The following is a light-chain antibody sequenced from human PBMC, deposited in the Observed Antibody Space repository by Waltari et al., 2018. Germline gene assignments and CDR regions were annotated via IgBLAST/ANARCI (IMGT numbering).Light chain of an antibody. CDR3: CSYAGSNSWV. Sequence: QSALTQPASVSGSPGQSITISCTGTSSDVGSYNLVSWYQQHPGKVPKFMIYEGSERPSGVSNRFSGTKSGNTATLTISGLQVEDEADYYCCSYAGSNSWVFGGGTKLTVV. J-gene: IGLJ3*02. CDR2: EGS. V-gene: IGLV2-23*01. CDR1: SSDVGSYNL.